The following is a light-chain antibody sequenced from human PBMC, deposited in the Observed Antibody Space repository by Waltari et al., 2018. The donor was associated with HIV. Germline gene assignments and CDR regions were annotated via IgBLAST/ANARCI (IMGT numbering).Light chain of an antibody. Sequence: QSALTQPASVSGSPGPSITISCIGTNSDVGGYNYVSWYQQHPCKATKLLSYEVTNRPSGISNRFSCSKSGNTASLTISGLQAEDEADYYCSSYTTTSTVVFGGGTKLTVL. CDR3: SSYTTTSTVV. J-gene: IGLJ2*01. V-gene: IGLV2-14*01. CDR1: NSDVGGYNY. CDR2: EVT.